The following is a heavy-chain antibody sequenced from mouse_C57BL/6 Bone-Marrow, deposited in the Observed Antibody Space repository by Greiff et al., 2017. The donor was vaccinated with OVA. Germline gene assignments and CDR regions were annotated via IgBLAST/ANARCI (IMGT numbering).Heavy chain of an antibody. J-gene: IGHJ4*01. CDR1: GFSLTSYG. V-gene: IGHV2-4*01. Sequence: QVQLKESGPGLVQPSQSLSITCTVSGFSLTSYGVHWVRQPPGKGLEWLGVIWSGGSTDYNAAFISRLSISKDNSKSQVFFKMNSLQADDTAIYYCAKRTGKGYYAMDYWGQGTSVTVSS. D-gene: IGHD4-1*01. CDR3: AKRTGKGYYAMDY. CDR2: IWSGGST.